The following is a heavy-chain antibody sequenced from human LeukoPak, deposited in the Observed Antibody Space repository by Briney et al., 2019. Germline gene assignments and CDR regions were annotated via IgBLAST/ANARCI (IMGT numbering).Heavy chain of an antibody. D-gene: IGHD6-6*01. CDR3: ARDQSIAGRPDY. V-gene: IGHV1-18*01. CDR1: GYTFPDYG. J-gene: IGHJ4*02. Sequence: ASVKVSCKASGYTFPDYGIRWVRQAPGQGLEWVGWISGYNGHTNYAQKFQGRVTMTTDTSTSTVYMELRTLRSDDTAVYYCARDQSIAGRPDYWGQGTLVTVSS. CDR2: ISGYNGHT.